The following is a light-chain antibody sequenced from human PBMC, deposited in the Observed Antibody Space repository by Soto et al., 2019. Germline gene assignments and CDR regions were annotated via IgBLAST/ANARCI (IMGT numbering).Light chain of an antibody. CDR3: LSYTSANTRV. V-gene: IGLV2-14*01. J-gene: IGLJ3*02. CDR2: EVN. CDR1: SSDVGGYKF. Sequence: QSALTQPASVSASPGQSITISCTGTSSDVGGYKFVSWYQHHPGKAPKLMIYEVNNRPSGVSNRFSGSKSGNTASLTISGLQPEDEADYYCLSYTSANTRVFGEGTKVTVL.